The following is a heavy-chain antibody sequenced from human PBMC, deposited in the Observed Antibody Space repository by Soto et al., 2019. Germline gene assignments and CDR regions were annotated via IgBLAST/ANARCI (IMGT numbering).Heavy chain of an antibody. Sequence: QVQLQASGPRLVKPSETLSLTCSVSGGSLSNYFWTWIRQPAEKGLEWIGRVFSGGSTTLNPSLKSGVSISVDTSNKALSLRLTSVTAADTAMYFGARERGGGFDYWGQGILVIVSS. CDR1: GGSLSNYF. J-gene: IGHJ4*02. CDR3: ARERGGGFDY. CDR2: VFSGGST. D-gene: IGHD3-16*01. V-gene: IGHV4-4*07.